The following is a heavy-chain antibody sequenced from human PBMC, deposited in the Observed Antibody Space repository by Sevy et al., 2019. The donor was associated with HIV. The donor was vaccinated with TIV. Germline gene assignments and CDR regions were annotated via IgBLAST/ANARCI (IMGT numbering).Heavy chain of an antibody. CDR2: INPNSGGT. Sequence: ASVKVSCKASGYTFTGYYMHWVRQAPGQGLEWMGWINPNSGGTNYAQKFQGRVTMTRATSISTAYMELSRLRSDDTAVYYCARVGGCSSTSCYWYFDLWGRGTLVTVSS. CDR1: GYTFTGYY. V-gene: IGHV1-2*02. D-gene: IGHD2-2*01. J-gene: IGHJ2*01. CDR3: ARVGGCSSTSCYWYFDL.